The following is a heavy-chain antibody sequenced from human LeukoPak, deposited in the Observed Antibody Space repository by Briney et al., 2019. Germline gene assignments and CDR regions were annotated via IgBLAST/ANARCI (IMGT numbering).Heavy chain of an antibody. D-gene: IGHD2-15*01. CDR3: ARAGYCSGGSCYLRYYYYYGMDV. Sequence: SETLSLTCTVSGGSISSYYWIWIRQPPGKGLEWIGYIYYSGSTNYNPSLKSRVTISVDTSKNQFSLKLSSVTAADTAVYYCARAGYCSGGSCYLRYYYYYGMDVWGQGTTVTVSS. CDR2: IYYSGST. V-gene: IGHV4-59*01. J-gene: IGHJ6*02. CDR1: GGSISSYY.